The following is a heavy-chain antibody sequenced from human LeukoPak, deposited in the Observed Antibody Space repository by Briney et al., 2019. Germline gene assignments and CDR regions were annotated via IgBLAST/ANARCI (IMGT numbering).Heavy chain of an antibody. CDR1: GGSISSYY. Sequence: ASETLSLTCTVSGGSISSYYWSWIRQPPGKGLEWIGYIYYSGSTNYYPSLKSRVTISVDTSKNQFSLKLSSVTAADTAVYYCARLTEYGGYWGQGTLVTVSS. CDR2: IYYSGST. J-gene: IGHJ4*02. D-gene: IGHD1-14*01. CDR3: ARLTEYGGY. V-gene: IGHV4-59*01.